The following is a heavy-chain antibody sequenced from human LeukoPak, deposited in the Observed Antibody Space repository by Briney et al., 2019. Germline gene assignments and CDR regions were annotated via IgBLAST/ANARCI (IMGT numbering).Heavy chain of an antibody. J-gene: IGHJ4*02. CDR2: INSDGSST. CDR1: GFTFSSSW. D-gene: IGHD4-23*01. Sequence: GGSLRLSCAASGFTFSSSWMHWVRQAPGKGLVWVSRINSDGSSTSYADSVKGRFTISRDNAKNTLHLQMDSLRAEDTAVYYCASNLRLVTPGPYFDSWGQGTLVTVSS. CDR3: ASNLRLVTPGPYFDS. V-gene: IGHV3-74*01.